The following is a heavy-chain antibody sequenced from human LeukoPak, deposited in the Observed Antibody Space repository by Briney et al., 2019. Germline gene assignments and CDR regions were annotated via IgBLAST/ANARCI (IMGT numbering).Heavy chain of an antibody. CDR2: ISGSGGST. J-gene: IGHJ4*02. V-gene: IGHV3-23*01. CDR1: GFTFSSYA. D-gene: IGHD3-22*01. CDR3: AKRYDSSGPFDY. Sequence: GGSLRLSCAASGFTFSSYAMSWVRQAPGKXXEWVSAISGSGGSTYYADSVKGRFTISRDNSKNTLYLQMNSLRAEDTAVYYCAKRYDSSGPFDYWGQGTLVTVSS.